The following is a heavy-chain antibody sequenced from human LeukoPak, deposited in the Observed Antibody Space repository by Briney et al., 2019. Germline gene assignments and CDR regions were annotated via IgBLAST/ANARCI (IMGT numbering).Heavy chain of an antibody. CDR3: ARARGSYLEIDY. CDR1: GFTVSSNY. CDR2: IYSGGST. J-gene: IGHJ4*02. V-gene: IGHV3-53*01. Sequence: GGSLRLSCAASGFTVSSNYMSWVRQAPGKGLEWVSVIYSGGSTYYADSVKGRFTISRDNSKNTLYLQMNSLRAEDTAVYYCARARGSYLEIDYWGQGTLVTVSS. D-gene: IGHD1-26*01.